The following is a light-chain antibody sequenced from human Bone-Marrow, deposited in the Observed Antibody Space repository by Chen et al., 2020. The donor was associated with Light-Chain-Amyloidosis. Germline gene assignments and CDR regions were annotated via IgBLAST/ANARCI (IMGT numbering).Light chain of an antibody. CDR2: WAS. CDR1: QSVLYSSNNEKY. V-gene: IGKV4-1*01. Sequence: DFVMTQSPDSLAVSMGERATINCKSSQSVLYSSNNEKYLAWYQQKPGQPPKLLIRWASTRESGVPDRFSGSGSGTDFTLTISSPQAEDVAVYYCQQYYSTPFTFGPGTKVDIK. J-gene: IGKJ3*01. CDR3: QQYYSTPFT.